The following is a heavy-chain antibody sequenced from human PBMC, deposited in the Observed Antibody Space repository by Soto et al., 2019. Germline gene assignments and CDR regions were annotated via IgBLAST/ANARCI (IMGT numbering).Heavy chain of an antibody. CDR2: IYSGGGT. Sequence: PGGSLRLSCAASGFTVSSTYMIWVRQAPGKGLEWVSVIYSGGGTYYADSVKGRFTISRDNSKNTLYLQIDSLRAEDTAVYYCARGYGSGNYPIQYWGQGTLVTVSS. CDR3: ARGYGSGNYPIQY. V-gene: IGHV3-66*01. D-gene: IGHD3-10*01. CDR1: GFTVSSTY. J-gene: IGHJ4*02.